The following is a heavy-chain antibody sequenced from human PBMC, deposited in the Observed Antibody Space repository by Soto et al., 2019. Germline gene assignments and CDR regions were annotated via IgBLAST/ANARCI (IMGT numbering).Heavy chain of an antibody. D-gene: IGHD3-22*01. J-gene: IGHJ6*02. CDR2: INPSGGST. CDR3: ASGRTRSSITMIVVVDYGMDV. Sequence: ASVKVSCKASGYTFTSYYMHWVRQAPGQGLEWMGIINPSGGSTSYAQKFQGGVTMTRDTSTSTVYMELSSLRSEDTAVYYCASGRTRSSITMIVVVDYGMDVWGQGTTVTVSS. CDR1: GYTFTSYY. V-gene: IGHV1-46*01.